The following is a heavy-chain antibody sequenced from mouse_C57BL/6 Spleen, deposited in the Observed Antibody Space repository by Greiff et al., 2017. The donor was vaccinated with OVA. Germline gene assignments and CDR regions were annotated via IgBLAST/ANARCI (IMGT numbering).Heavy chain of an antibody. CDR3: AKKAPYYARDY. CDR2: IWRGGST. CDR1: GFSLTSYG. Sequence: VKLVESGPGLVQPSQSLSITCTVSGFSLTSYGVHWVRQSPGKGLEWLGVIWRGGSTDYNAAFMSRLSITKDNSKSQVFCKMNSLQADDTAIYYCAKKAPYYARDYWGQGTSVTVSS. V-gene: IGHV2-5*01. J-gene: IGHJ4*01. D-gene: IGHD1-3*01.